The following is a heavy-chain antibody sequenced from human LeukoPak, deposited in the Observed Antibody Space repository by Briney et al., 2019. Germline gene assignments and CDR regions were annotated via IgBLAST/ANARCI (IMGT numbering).Heavy chain of an antibody. Sequence: ASVKVSCKASGYTFTGYYMHWVRQAPGQGLEWMGWISPNSGDTNYAQKFQGRVTMTRDTSISTAYMELSSLTSDDAAVYYCARGRYGLLSGYDYWGQGAMVTVSS. D-gene: IGHD3-22*01. V-gene: IGHV1-2*02. CDR1: GYTFTGYY. J-gene: IGHJ4*02. CDR2: ISPNSGDT. CDR3: ARGRYGLLSGYDY.